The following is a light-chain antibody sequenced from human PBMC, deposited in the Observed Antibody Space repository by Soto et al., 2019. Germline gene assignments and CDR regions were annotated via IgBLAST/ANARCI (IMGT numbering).Light chain of an antibody. CDR2: WAS. V-gene: IGKV4-1*01. J-gene: IGKJ4*01. Sequence: DIVMTQSPDSLAVSLGERATISCKSSQSVFFRSKNKNYLAWYQHKPGQPPKLLISWASTRESGVSDRFSGSGSGTDFTLTISSLQAEDVAVYYCQQYYSTATFGGGTKVEIK. CDR1: QSVFFRSKNKNY. CDR3: QQYYSTAT.